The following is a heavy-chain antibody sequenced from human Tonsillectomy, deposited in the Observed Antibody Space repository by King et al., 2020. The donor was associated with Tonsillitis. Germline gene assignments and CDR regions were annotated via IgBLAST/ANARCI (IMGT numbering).Heavy chain of an antibody. D-gene: IGHD3-22*01. Sequence: QLVQSGAEVKKPGSSVKVSCQASGGTFTDYTISWVRQAPGQGFEWMGWIVPIFGTTNYAQKFQGRVTVTADESTSTAYMELSSLGSEDTAVYYCAVHYSSVYYCDYWGQGTLVSVSS. CDR2: IVPIFGTT. V-gene: IGHV1-69*01. J-gene: IGHJ4*02. CDR1: GGTFTDYT. CDR3: AVHYSSVYYCDY.